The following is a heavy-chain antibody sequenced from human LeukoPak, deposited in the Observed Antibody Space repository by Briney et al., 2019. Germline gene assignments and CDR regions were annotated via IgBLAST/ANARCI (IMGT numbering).Heavy chain of an antibody. CDR1: GSTFSHYW. Sequence: GESLRLSCAASGSTFSHYWMAWVRQAPGKGLEWVAIIRPDANDGSYVDSVKGRFTISRDNAKNSLYLQLNSLRAEDTAVYFCARADWGSIDYWGQGALVTVSS. CDR3: ARADWGSIDY. D-gene: IGHD7-27*01. V-gene: IGHV3-7*01. CDR2: IRPDANDG. J-gene: IGHJ4*02.